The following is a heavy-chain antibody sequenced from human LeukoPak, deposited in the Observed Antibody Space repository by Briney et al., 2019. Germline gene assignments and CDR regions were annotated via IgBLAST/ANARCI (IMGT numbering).Heavy chain of an antibody. V-gene: IGHV1-3*01. D-gene: IGHD4-17*01. CDR1: GYSFSDYA. CDR3: ARGRWTATETTYYLDY. J-gene: IGHJ4*02. Sequence: ASVKVSCKASGYSFSDYAIQWVRQAPGQRLEWMGWINAGNGKTRYSQNFQGRGTITRDRSASTAYMELSSLRSEDTSIYYCARGRWTATETTYYLDYWGQGTLVTVSS. CDR2: INAGNGKT.